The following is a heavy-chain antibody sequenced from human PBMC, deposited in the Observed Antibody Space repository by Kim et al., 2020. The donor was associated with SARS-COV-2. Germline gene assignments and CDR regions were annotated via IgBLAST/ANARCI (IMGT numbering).Heavy chain of an antibody. CDR3: ARDPDDCSGGTCYSYFDF. CDR1: GFTFSNYY. D-gene: IGHD2-15*01. V-gene: IGHV3-74*01. Sequence: GGSLRLSCAASGFTFSNYYMHWVRQAPGKGLVWVSRIKSDGSSIYYADSVKGRFTISRDNAKNTLYLQMNSLRAEDTAVYYCARDPDDCSGGTCYSYFDFWGQGTLVAVSS. J-gene: IGHJ4*02. CDR2: IKSDGSSI.